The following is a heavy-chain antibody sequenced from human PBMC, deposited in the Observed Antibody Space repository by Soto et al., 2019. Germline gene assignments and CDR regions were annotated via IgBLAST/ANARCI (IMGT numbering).Heavy chain of an antibody. CDR1: GGSIRSGGYY. D-gene: IGHD6-13*01. CDR2: IYYSGST. J-gene: IGHJ4*02. V-gene: IGHV4-61*08. Sequence: ETLSLTCTVSGGSIRSGGYYWSRIRQHPGKGLEWIGYIYYSGSTNYNPSLKSRVTISVDTSKNQFSLKLSSVTAADTAVYYCARVGQQLVGGDYFDYWGQGTLVTVSS. CDR3: ARVGQQLVGGDYFDY.